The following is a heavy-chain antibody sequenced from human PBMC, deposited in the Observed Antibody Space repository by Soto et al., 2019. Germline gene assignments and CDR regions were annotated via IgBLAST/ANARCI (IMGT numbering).Heavy chain of an antibody. CDR1: RSTFSTYA. J-gene: IGHJ4*02. V-gene: IGHV1-69*12. CDR2: IIPMFGTA. D-gene: IGHD5-18*01. CDR3: AIGIQLWLRRINNGYSG. Sequence: QVQLVQAGAEVKKPESSVTGACKAPRSTFSTYALSWVRQAPGQVLEWMGVIIPMFGTANYAQRFQDRVTATGEESTNTVYRELSRRRYEDTDVYFCAIGIQLWLRRINNGYSGWGQGTLVTVSS.